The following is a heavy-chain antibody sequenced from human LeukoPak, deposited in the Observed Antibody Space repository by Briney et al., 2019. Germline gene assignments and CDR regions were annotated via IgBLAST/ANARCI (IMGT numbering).Heavy chain of an antibody. CDR2: INWNGGST. CDR1: GFTFDDYG. V-gene: IGHV3-20*04. J-gene: IGHJ4*02. D-gene: IGHD4-23*01. Sequence: GGSLRLSCAASGFTFDDYGMSWVRQAPGKGLEWVSGINWNGGSTGYADSVKGRFTISRDNAKNSLYLQMNSLRAEDTALYYCARDLTTVVTGASDYWGQGTLVTVSS. CDR3: ARDLTTVVTGASDY.